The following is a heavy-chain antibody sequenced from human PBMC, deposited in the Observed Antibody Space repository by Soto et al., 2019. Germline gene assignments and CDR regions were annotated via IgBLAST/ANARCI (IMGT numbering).Heavy chain of an antibody. CDR2: INPNSGVT. D-gene: IGHD5-12*01. CDR3: ARESGGATATLDYYYFYMDV. J-gene: IGHJ6*03. Sequence: QVQLVQSGAEVRKPGASVTVSCRSSGDSFNDYYIHWVRRAPGQGLEWMGWINPNSGVTKYAQKFQGWVSMTRDTSIRTVYMQLSRLTSDDTAVYYCARESGGATATLDYYYFYMDVWGTGTTVTVSS. V-gene: IGHV1-2*04. CDR1: GDSFNDYY.